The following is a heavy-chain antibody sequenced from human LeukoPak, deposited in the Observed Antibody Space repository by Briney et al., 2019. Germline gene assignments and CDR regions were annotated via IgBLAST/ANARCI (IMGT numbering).Heavy chain of an antibody. CDR3: ARGGSSGWYRLPYYFDY. D-gene: IGHD6-19*01. CDR1: GYTFTGYY. J-gene: IGHJ4*02. Sequence: ASVKVSCKASGYTFTGYYMHWVRQAPGQGLEWMGWINPNSGGTNYAQKFQGGVTMTRDTSISTAYMELSRLRSDDTAVYYCARGGSSGWYRLPYYFDYWGQGTLVTVSS. V-gene: IGHV1-2*02. CDR2: INPNSGGT.